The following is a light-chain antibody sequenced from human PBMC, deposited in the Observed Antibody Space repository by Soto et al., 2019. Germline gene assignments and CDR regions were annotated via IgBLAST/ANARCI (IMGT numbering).Light chain of an antibody. CDR1: TSLVYSSNNKNY. Sequence: DIVMTQSPDSLPVSLGERATIKCKSSTSLVYSSNNKNYLAWYKQKPGQHPKLLIFWASTRESGVPDRFIGSGSGTDFTLTISRLQAEDVAFYYCQQYYYTPYSFGQGTMLEIK. V-gene: IGKV4-1*01. J-gene: IGKJ2*03. CDR2: WAS. CDR3: QQYYYTPYS.